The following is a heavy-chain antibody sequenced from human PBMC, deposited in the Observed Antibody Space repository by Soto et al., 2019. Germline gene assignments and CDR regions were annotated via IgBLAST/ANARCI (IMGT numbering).Heavy chain of an antibody. Sequence: GESLKISCAASGFTVSSNYMSWVRQAPGKGLEWVSVIYSGGSTYYADSVKGRFTISRHNSKNTLYLQMNSLRAEDTAVYYCARANCGGDCYTYYYYYYMDVWGKGTTVTVSS. D-gene: IGHD2-21*01. CDR3: ARANCGGDCYTYYYYYYMDV. CDR1: GFTVSSNY. CDR2: IYSGGST. J-gene: IGHJ6*03. V-gene: IGHV3-53*04.